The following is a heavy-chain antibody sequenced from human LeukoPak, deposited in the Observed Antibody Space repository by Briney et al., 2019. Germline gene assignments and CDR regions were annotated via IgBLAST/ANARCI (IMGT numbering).Heavy chain of an antibody. D-gene: IGHD6-13*01. Sequence: SETLSLTCTVSGGSISSYYWSWIRQPPGKGLEWIGYIYYSGSTNYNPSLKRRVTISVDTSKNQFSLKLSSVTAADTAVYYCARDVTHSSTTRRRPYYYYYYMDVWGKGTTVTVSS. CDR2: IYYSGST. CDR1: GGSISSYY. J-gene: IGHJ6*03. CDR3: ARDVTHSSTTRRRPYYYYYYMDV. V-gene: IGHV4-59*01.